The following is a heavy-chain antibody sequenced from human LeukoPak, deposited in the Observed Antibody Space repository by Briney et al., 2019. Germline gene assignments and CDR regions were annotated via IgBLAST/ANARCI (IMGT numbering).Heavy chain of an antibody. CDR1: GFTFSNAR. Sequence: PGGSLRLSCAASGFTFSNARMTWVRQAPGKGLEWVGRIKTNTDGGTTDYAAPVKGRFTISRDDSKNTLYLLMNGLKTEDTAGYYCTTADYSSGWYYYYYMDVWGKGTTVTVSS. CDR3: TTADYSSGWYYYYYMDV. CDR2: IKTNTDGGTT. V-gene: IGHV3-15*01. D-gene: IGHD6-25*01. J-gene: IGHJ6*03.